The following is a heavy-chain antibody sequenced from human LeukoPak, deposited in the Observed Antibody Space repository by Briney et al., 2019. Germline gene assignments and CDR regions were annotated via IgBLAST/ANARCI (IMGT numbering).Heavy chain of an antibody. V-gene: IGHV4-34*01. CDR3: ARDSGYGSGSYIPVGDY. CDR2: INHSGST. J-gene: IGHJ4*02. D-gene: IGHD3-10*01. CDR1: GGSFSGYY. Sequence: PSETLSLTCAVYGGSFSGYYWSWIRQPPGKGLEGIGEINHSGSTNYNPSLKSRVTISVDTSKNQFSLKLSSVTAADTAVYYCARDSGYGSGSYIPVGDYWGQGTLVTVSS.